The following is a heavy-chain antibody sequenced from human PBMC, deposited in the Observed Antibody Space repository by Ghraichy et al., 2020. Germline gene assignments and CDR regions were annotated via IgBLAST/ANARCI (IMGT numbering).Heavy chain of an antibody. CDR2: IYHSGST. D-gene: IGHD3-16*02. CDR1: GGSISSSNW. J-gene: IGHJ3*02. Sequence: SETLSLTCAVSGGSISSSNWWSWVRQPPGKGLEWIGEIYHSGSTNYNPSLKSRVTISVDKSKNQFSLKLNSVTAADTAVYYCARDRWGYDYIWGSYREVAFDIWGQGTMVTVSS. V-gene: IGHV4-4*02. CDR3: ARDRWGYDYIWGSYREVAFDI.